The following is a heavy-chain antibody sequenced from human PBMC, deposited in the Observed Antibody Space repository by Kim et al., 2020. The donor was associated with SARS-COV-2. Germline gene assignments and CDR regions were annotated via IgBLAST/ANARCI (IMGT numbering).Heavy chain of an antibody. D-gene: IGHD6-13*01. CDR1: GGSISSGDYY. Sequence: SETLSLTCTVSGGSISSGDYYWSWIRQPPGKGLEWIGYIYYSGSTYYNPSLKSRVTISVDTSKNQFSLKLSSVTAADTAVYYCARDVGSSWYGRWFDPWGQGTLVTVSS. CDR2: IYYSGST. CDR3: ARDVGSSWYGRWFDP. V-gene: IGHV4-30-4*01. J-gene: IGHJ5*02.